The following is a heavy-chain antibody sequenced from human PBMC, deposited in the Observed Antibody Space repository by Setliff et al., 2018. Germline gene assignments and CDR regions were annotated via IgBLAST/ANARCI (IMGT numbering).Heavy chain of an antibody. V-gene: IGHV4-39*07. J-gene: IGHJ4*02. D-gene: IGHD3-3*01. CDR1: GGSISSYY. CDR3: ARRVDYDFWSGHTDY. CDR2: INYSGST. Sequence: PSETLSLTCAVSGGSISSYYWGWIRQPPGKGLEWIGSINYSGSTYYNPSLKSRVTISVDKSKNQFSLKLSSVTAADTAVYYCARRVDYDFWSGHTDYWGQGTLVTVSS.